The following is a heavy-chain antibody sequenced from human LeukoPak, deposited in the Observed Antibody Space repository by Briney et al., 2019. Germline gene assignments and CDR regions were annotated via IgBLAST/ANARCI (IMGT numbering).Heavy chain of an antibody. CDR1: GFTFSSYW. Sequence: GGSLRLSCAASGFTFSSYWMSWVRQAPGKGLEWVANIKQDGSEKYYVDSVKGRFTISRDNAKNSLYLQMNSLRAEDTAVYYCARVRCSSTSCYQNVDYWGQGTLVTVSS. CDR2: IKQDGSEK. D-gene: IGHD2-2*01. CDR3: ARVRCSSTSCYQNVDY. J-gene: IGHJ4*02. V-gene: IGHV3-7*01.